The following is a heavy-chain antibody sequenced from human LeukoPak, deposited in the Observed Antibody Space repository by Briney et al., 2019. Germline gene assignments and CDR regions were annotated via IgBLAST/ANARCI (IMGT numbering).Heavy chain of an antibody. CDR2: IIPIFGTA. D-gene: IGHD2-2*01. J-gene: IGHJ6*02. V-gene: IGHV1-69*13. Sequence: GASVRVSCKASGGTFSSYAISWVRQAPGQGLEWMGGIIPIFGTANYAQKFQGSVTITADESTSTAYMELSSLRSEDTAVYYCARDPQYCSSTSCPWHYYYGMDVWGQGTTVTVSS. CDR3: ARDPQYCSSTSCPWHYYYGMDV. CDR1: GGTFSSYA.